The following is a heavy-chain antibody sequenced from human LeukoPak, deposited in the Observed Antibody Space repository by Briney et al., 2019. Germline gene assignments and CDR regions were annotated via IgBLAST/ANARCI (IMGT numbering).Heavy chain of an antibody. J-gene: IGHJ4*02. Sequence: SETLSLTCTVSGGSISSYYWSWIRQPPGKGLEWIGYIYYSGSTNYNPSLKSRVTISVDTSKNQFSLKLSSVTAADTVVYYCARGGGSYDLDYWGQGTLVTVSS. V-gene: IGHV4-59*01. CDR2: IYYSGST. CDR3: ARGGGSYDLDY. CDR1: GGSISSYY. D-gene: IGHD1-26*01.